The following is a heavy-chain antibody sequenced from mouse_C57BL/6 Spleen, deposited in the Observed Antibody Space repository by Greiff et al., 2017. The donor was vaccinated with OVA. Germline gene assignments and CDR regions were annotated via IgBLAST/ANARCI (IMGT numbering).Heavy chain of an antibody. CDR2: IVPETGGT. CDR3: MVDYYGSSYVGFDY. CDR1: GYTFTDYE. V-gene: IGHV1-15*01. J-gene: IGHJ2*01. D-gene: IGHD1-1*01. Sequence: QVQLQQSGAELVRPGASVTLSCKASGYTFTDYEMHWVKQTPVHGLEWIGAIVPETGGTAYNQKFKGKAILTADKSSSTAYMELRSLTSEDSAVYYCMVDYYGSSYVGFDYWGQGTTLTVSS.